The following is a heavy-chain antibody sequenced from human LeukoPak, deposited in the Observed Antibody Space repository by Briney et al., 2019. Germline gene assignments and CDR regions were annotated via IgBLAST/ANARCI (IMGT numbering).Heavy chain of an antibody. CDR2: ILYDGSSK. J-gene: IGHJ4*02. Sequence: GGSLRLSCAASRFTFSSYTMHWVRQAPGKGLEWVAIILYDGSSKYYADSVKGRFTLSRDNSKNMLYLQMNSLRADDTAVYYCARESLGGSWFDYWGQGTLVTVSS. V-gene: IGHV3-30*04. CDR1: RFTFSSYT. D-gene: IGHD6-13*01. CDR3: ARESLGGSWFDY.